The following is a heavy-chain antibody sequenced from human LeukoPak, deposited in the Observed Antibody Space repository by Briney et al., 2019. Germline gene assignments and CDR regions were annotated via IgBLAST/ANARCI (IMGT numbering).Heavy chain of an antibody. CDR1: GFTFSSYG. V-gene: IGHV3-30*02. D-gene: IGHD3-22*01. CDR2: IRYDGSNK. Sequence: GGSLRPSCAASGFTFSSYGMHWVRQAPGKGLEWVAFIRYDGSNKYYADSVKGRSTISRDNSKNTLYLQMNSLRAEDTAVYYCAKDGGYYYGSEYFQHWGQGTLVTVSS. J-gene: IGHJ1*01. CDR3: AKDGGYYYGSEYFQH.